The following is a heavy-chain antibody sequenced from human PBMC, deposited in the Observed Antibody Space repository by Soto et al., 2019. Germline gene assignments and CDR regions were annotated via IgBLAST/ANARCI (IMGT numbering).Heavy chain of an antibody. CDR3: ARGGSTIFGVVISPPYGMDV. CDR1: GGTFSSYA. J-gene: IGHJ6*02. D-gene: IGHD3-3*01. Sequence: QVQLVQSGAEVKKPGSSVKVSCKASGGTFSSYAISWVRQAPGQGLEWMGGIIPIFGTANYAQKFQGRVTIPADESTSTAYMELSSLRSEDTAVYYCARGGSTIFGVVISPPYGMDVWGQGTTVTVSS. CDR2: IIPIFGTA. V-gene: IGHV1-69*01.